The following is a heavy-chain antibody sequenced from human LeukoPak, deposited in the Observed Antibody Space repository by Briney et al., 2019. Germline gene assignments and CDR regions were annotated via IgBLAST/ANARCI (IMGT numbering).Heavy chain of an antibody. CDR1: GFTFSSYF. V-gene: IGHV3-23*01. CDR3: AKSYSGATRHCDY. D-gene: IGHD1-26*01. J-gene: IGHJ4*02. CDR2: ISGSGSDT. Sequence: GGSLRLSCAASGFTFSSYFMNWVRQAPGRGLEWVSSISGSGSDTYNADSVKGRFTISKDNSRNTLYLQMNSLRAEDTAVYYCAKSYSGATRHCDYRGQGTLVTVSS.